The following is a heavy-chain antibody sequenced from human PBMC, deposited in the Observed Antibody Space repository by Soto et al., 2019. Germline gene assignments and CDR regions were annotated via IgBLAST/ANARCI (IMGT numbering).Heavy chain of an antibody. J-gene: IGHJ3*02. Sequence: SETMSLTCPVSGGSISSSSYYWGWIRQPPGKGLEWIGSIYYSGSTYYNPSLKSRVTISVDTSKNQFSLKLSSVTAADTAVYYCASFSSGWYSDAFDIWGQGTMVTVSS. CDR3: ASFSSGWYSDAFDI. V-gene: IGHV4-39*01. D-gene: IGHD6-19*01. CDR2: IYYSGST. CDR1: GGSISSSSYY.